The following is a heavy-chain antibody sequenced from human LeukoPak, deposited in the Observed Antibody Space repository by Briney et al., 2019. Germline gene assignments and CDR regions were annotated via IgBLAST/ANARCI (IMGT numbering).Heavy chain of an antibody. CDR1: GYTFTSYA. CDR2: INTNTGNP. Sequence: ASVKASCTASGYTFTSYAMNWVRQAPGQGLEWMGWINTNTGNPTYAQGFTGRFVFSLATSVSTAYLQISSLKAEDTAVYYCARRQYCGGDCYSDSAFDIWGQGTMVTVSS. J-gene: IGHJ3*02. CDR3: ARRQYCGGDCYSDSAFDI. D-gene: IGHD2-21*02. V-gene: IGHV7-4-1*02.